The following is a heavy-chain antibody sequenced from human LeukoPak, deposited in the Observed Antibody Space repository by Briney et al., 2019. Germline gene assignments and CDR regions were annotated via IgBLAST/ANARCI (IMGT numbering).Heavy chain of an antibody. D-gene: IGHD1-26*01. CDR3: AKDSLRERIVGSTTRGVNDY. V-gene: IGHV3-66*01. CDR2: IYSVDTT. J-gene: IGHJ4*02. Sequence: GGSLRLSCAASGFTVSSNYMSWVRQAPGKGLEWVSVIYSVDTTYYADSVRGRFTISRDNSKNTLYLQMNSLRGEDTAVYYCAKDSLRERIVGSTTRGVNDYWGQGTLVTVSS. CDR1: GFTVSSNY.